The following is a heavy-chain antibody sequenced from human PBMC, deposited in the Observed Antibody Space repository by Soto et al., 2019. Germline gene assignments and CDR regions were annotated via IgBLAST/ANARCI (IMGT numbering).Heavy chain of an antibody. V-gene: IGHV1-69*01. CDR2: IIPIFGTA. CDR1: GGTFSSYA. D-gene: IGHD2-2*02. Sequence: QVQLVQSGAEVKKPGSSVKVSCKASGGTFSSYAISWVRQAPGQGLEWMGGIIPIFGTANYAQKFQGRVTINADESTSTAYMELGSLRSEDTAVYYCERDLSSTSCYSCYYGMDVWGQGTTVTVSS. CDR3: ERDLSSTSCYSCYYGMDV. J-gene: IGHJ6*02.